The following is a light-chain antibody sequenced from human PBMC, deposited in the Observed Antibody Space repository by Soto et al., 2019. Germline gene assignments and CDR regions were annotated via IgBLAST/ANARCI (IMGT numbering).Light chain of an antibody. Sequence: QSVLTQPPSVSGTPGLRVTNSCSGSTSSIGRNTVNWYQQFPGTAPKLLVYSNYQRPSGVPDRFSGSKSGTSASLAIGGLQSEDEADYYCASWDDSLNGWVFGGGTKLTVL. J-gene: IGLJ3*02. V-gene: IGLV1-44*01. CDR2: SNY. CDR3: ASWDDSLNGWV. CDR1: TSSIGRNT.